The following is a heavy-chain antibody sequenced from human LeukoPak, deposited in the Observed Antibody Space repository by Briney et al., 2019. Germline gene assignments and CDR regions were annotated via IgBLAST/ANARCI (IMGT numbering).Heavy chain of an antibody. CDR3: AKDVKYCSSTSCSKYYYYYYGMDV. CDR1: GFTFSSYD. Sequence: PGRSLRLSCAASGFTFSSYDMHWVRQAPGKGLEWVAVISYDGSNKYYADSVKGRFTISRDNSKNTLYLQMNSLRAEDTAVYYCAKDVKYCSSTSCSKYYYYYYGMDVWGQGTTVTVSS. V-gene: IGHV3-30*18. D-gene: IGHD2-2*01. CDR2: ISYDGSNK. J-gene: IGHJ6*02.